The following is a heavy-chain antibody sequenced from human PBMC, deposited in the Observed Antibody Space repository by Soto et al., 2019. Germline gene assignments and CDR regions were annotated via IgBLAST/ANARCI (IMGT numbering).Heavy chain of an antibody. D-gene: IGHD2-21*01. CDR1: GGSISSGGYY. J-gene: IGHJ4*02. CDR3: ARGVGIPEPSKNDS. CDR2: IYYSGST. V-gene: IGHV4-31*03. Sequence: QVQLQESGPGLVKPSQTLSLTCTVSGGSISSGGYYWRWIRQHPGKGLEWIGYIYYSGSTYYNPSLKGRVTLSVDTSKNQFSLKLSSVTAAGRAVYFFARGVGIPEPSKNDSWGQGTLVTVSS.